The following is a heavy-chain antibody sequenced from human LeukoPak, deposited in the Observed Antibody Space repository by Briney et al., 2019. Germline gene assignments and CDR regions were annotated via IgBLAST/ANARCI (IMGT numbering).Heavy chain of an antibody. Sequence: KASETLSLTCDVYGGSFSGYYWSWIRQPPGKGLEWIGEINHSGSTNYNPSLKSRVTISVDTSKNQFSLKLSSVTAADTAVYYCARWCSSTSCFTADYWGQGTLVTVSS. CDR1: GGSFSGYY. J-gene: IGHJ4*02. CDR3: ARWCSSTSCFTADY. V-gene: IGHV4-34*01. CDR2: INHSGST. D-gene: IGHD2-2*01.